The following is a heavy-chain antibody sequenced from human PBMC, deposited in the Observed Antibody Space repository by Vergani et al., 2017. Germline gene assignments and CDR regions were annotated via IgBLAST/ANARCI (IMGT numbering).Heavy chain of an antibody. CDR1: GFTFTNYA. CDR3: AKRSGDY. V-gene: IGHV3-23*04. CDR2: ISGSGNST. Sequence: VQLVESGGGVVQPGRSLRLSCAASGFTFTNYAMSWVRQAPGKGLEWVSAISGSGNSTYYADSVKGRFTISRDNSKNTLYLQMNSLRAEDTAIYYCAKRSGDYWGQGTLVTVSS. J-gene: IGHJ4*02. D-gene: IGHD1-26*01.